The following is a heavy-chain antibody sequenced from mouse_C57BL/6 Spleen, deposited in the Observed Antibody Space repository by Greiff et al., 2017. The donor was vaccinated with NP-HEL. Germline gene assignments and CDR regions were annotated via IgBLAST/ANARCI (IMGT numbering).Heavy chain of an antibody. D-gene: IGHD2-3*01. Sequence: VQLQQPGAELVKPGASVKMSCKASGYTFTSYWITWVKQRPGQGLEWIGDIYPGSGSTNYNEKFKSKATLTVDTSSSTAYMQLSSLTSEDSAVYYCARGGDGYYYYYAMDYWGQGTSVTVSS. J-gene: IGHJ4*01. CDR1: GYTFTSYW. CDR2: IYPGSGST. V-gene: IGHV1-55*01. CDR3: ARGGDGYYYYYAMDY.